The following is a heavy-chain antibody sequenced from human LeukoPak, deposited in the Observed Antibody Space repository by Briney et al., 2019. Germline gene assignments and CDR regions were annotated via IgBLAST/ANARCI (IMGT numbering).Heavy chain of an antibody. V-gene: IGHV1-69*05. Sequence: ASVKVSCKASGGTFSSYAISWVRQAPGQGLEWMGGIIPIFGTANYAQKFQGRVTITRNTSISTAYMELSSLRSEDTAVYYCARADSSGWIPYYWGQGTLVTVSS. CDR1: GGTFSSYA. D-gene: IGHD6-19*01. J-gene: IGHJ4*02. CDR2: IIPIFGTA. CDR3: ARADSSGWIPYY.